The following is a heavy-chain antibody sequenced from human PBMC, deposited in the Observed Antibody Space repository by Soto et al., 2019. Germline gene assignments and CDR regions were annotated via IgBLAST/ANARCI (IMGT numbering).Heavy chain of an antibody. CDR1: GFTHSCYA. J-gene: IGHJ6*03. V-gene: IGHV3-64*01. D-gene: IGHD6-6*01. CDR3: ARRARPDFYYMDV. CDR2: ISSNGVGT. Sequence: EVQLAESGGGLAQPGGSLRLSCAASGFTHSCYAMDWVRQAPGKGLEYVSGISSNGVGTYYANSVQGRFTISRDNSKNTVYLQMGSLRPEDMAVYYCARRARPDFYYMDVWGKGTTVTVSS.